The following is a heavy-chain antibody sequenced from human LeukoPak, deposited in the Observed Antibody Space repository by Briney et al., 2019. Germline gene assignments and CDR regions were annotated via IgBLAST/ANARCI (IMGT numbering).Heavy chain of an antibody. CDR2: ISWNSGSI. Sequence: GGSLRLSCAASGFTFDDYAMHWVRQAPGKGLEWVSGISWNSGSIGYADSMKGRFTISRDNSKNSLYLQMNSLRAEDTAMYYCARLSAMLRGPEPIYYFDYWGQGTLVTVSS. J-gene: IGHJ4*01. CDR3: ARLSAMLRGPEPIYYFDY. D-gene: IGHD3-10*01. CDR1: GFTFDDYA. V-gene: IGHV3-9*01.